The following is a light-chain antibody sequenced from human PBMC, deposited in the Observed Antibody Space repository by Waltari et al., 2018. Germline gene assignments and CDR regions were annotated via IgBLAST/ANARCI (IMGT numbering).Light chain of an antibody. V-gene: IGKV3-20*01. CDR2: GAS. J-gene: IGKJ5*01. CDR3: QQYGASAIT. Sequence: EIVLTQSPGTLSLSPGERATLSCRASQSVLSYYLAWYQQKTGQAPRLLIYGASSRTTGIPDRFSGSGSGTDFTLTISRLEPEDFAVYYCQQYGASAITFGQGTRLEIK. CDR1: QSVLSYY.